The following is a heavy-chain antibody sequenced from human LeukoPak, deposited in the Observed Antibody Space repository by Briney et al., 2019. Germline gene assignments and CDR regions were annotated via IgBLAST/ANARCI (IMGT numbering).Heavy chain of an antibody. J-gene: IGHJ4*02. V-gene: IGHV4-39*01. Sequence: PSETLSLTCTVSGGSISSSSYYWGWIRQPPGKGLEWIGSIYYSGSTYYNPSLKSRVTISVDTSKNQFSLKLSSVTAADTAVYYCASPSHGSSGYPLPFDYWGQGTLVTVSS. CDR3: ASPSHGSSGYPLPFDY. D-gene: IGHD3-22*01. CDR1: GGSISSSSYY. CDR2: IYYSGST.